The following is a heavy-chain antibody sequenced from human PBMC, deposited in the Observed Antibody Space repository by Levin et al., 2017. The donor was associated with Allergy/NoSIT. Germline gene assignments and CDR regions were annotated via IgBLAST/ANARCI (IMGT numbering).Heavy chain of an antibody. CDR2: IHHTGST. D-gene: IGHD4-17*01. Sequence: SETLSLTCTVSGGSVSTHDYYWTWIRQPPGKGLEWIGYIHHTGSTTYNASLQSRVIMSVDKSENHFSLKVNSVTAADTAMYYCARVYGDHALGWFDPWGQEILVTVSS. V-gene: IGHV4-61*03. CDR3: ARVYGDHALGWFDP. CDR1: GGSVSTHDYY. J-gene: IGHJ5*02.